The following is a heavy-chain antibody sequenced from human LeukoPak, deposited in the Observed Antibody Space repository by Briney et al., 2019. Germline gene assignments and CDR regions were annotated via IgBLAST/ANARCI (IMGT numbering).Heavy chain of an antibody. CDR1: GYTFTGYY. Sequence: GASVKVSCEASGYTFTGYYMHWVRQAPGQGLEWMGWINPNSGGTNYAQKFQGRVTMTRDTSISTAYMELSRLRSDDTAVYYCARDCRYSDWSSLRNWFDPWGQGTLVTVSS. CDR2: INPNSGGT. V-gene: IGHV1-2*02. J-gene: IGHJ5*02. CDR3: ARDCRYSDWSSLRNWFDP. D-gene: IGHD3-9*01.